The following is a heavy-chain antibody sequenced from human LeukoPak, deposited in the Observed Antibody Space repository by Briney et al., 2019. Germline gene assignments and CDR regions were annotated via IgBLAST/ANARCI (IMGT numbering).Heavy chain of an antibody. V-gene: IGHV4-38-2*01. Sequence: PSETLSLTCAVSGYSISSGYYWGWIRQPPGKGLEWIGSIHHSGSTYYNPSLKSRVTISVDTSKNQFSLKLSSVTAADTAVYYCARIAVAGLLRIDYWGQGTLVTVSS. CDR3: ARIAVAGLLRIDY. J-gene: IGHJ4*02. CDR1: GYSISSGYY. CDR2: IHHSGST. D-gene: IGHD6-19*01.